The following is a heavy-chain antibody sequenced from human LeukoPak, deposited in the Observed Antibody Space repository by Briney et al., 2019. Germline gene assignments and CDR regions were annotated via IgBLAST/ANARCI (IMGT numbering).Heavy chain of an antibody. J-gene: IGHJ5*02. CDR1: GFTFNSHG. V-gene: IGHV3-30*03. CDR3: ARRHLRGNTPRGGHHLDP. Sequence: GGSLRLSCSTSGFTFNSHGFHWVRQAPGKGLEWVAAISDDGLNTFYIDSVKGRFTISRDDSKNAVSLQMTSLRSEDTAMYYCARRHLRGNTPRGGHHLDPWGLGTLVAVSS. CDR2: ISDDGLNT. D-gene: IGHD1-14*01.